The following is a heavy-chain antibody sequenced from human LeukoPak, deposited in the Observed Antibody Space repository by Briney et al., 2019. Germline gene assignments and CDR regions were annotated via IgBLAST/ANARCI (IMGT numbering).Heavy chain of an antibody. V-gene: IGHV4-4*02. CDR2: IYHSGST. J-gene: IGHJ4*02. CDR1: GGSISSSNW. D-gene: IGHD6-6*01. Sequence: SGTLSLTCAVSGGSISSSNWWSWVRQPPGKGLEWIGEIYHSGSTNYNPSLKSRVTISVDKSKNQFSLKLSSVTAADTAVYYCARDRSVGVLPAPPFDFWGQGTLVTVSS. CDR3: ARDRSVGVLPAPPFDF.